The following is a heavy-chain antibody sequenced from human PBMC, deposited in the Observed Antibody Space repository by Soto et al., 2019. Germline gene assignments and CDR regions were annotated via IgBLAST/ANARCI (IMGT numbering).Heavy chain of an antibody. V-gene: IGHV3-33*01. Sequence: GGSLRLSCAASGFTFSSYGMHWVRQAPGKGLEWVAVIWYDGSNKYYADSVKGRFTISRDNSKNTLYLQMNSLRAEDTAVYYCARENCSSTSCYLDAFDIWGQGTMVTVSS. J-gene: IGHJ3*02. CDR1: GFTFSSYG. D-gene: IGHD2-2*01. CDR3: ARENCSSTSCYLDAFDI. CDR2: IWYDGSNK.